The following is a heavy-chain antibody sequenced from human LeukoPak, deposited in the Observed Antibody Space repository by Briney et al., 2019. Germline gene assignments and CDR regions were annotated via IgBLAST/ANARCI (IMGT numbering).Heavy chain of an antibody. Sequence: GGYLRLSCAASGFTFSSYSMNWVRQAPGKGLEWVSSIISSSSYIYYADSVKGRFTISRDNAKNSLYLQMNSLRAEDTAVYYCARDLRPRPQISITMIVVVTDWFDPWGQGTLVTVSS. CDR3: ARDLRPRPQISITMIVVVTDWFDP. J-gene: IGHJ5*02. CDR1: GFTFSSYS. CDR2: IISSSSYI. D-gene: IGHD3-22*01. V-gene: IGHV3-21*01.